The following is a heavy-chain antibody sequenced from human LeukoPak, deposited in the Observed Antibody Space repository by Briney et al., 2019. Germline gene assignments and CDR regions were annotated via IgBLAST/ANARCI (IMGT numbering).Heavy chain of an antibody. CDR3: ARDPSVGGGGFDP. Sequence: ASVKVSCKASGYTFTSYAITWVRQAPGQGLEWMGWISAYNGNTKYGQRLQGRVTMTTDTSTSTAYMELRSLRSDDTAVYYCARDPSVGGGGFDPWGQGTLVTVSS. V-gene: IGHV1-18*01. D-gene: IGHD1-26*01. CDR2: ISAYNGNT. J-gene: IGHJ5*02. CDR1: GYTFTSYA.